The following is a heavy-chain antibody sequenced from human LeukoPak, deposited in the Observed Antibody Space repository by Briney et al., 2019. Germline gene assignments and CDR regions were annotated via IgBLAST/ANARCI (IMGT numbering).Heavy chain of an antibody. V-gene: IGHV4-39*07. Sequence: SETLSLTCTVSGGSISSGDYYWSWIRQPPGKGLEWIGEINHSGSTNYNPSLKSRVTISVDTSKNQFSLKLSSVTAADTAVYYCASGYSYGTFDYWGQGTLVTVSS. J-gene: IGHJ4*02. CDR1: GGSISSGDYY. CDR3: ASGYSYGTFDY. CDR2: INHSGST. D-gene: IGHD5-18*01.